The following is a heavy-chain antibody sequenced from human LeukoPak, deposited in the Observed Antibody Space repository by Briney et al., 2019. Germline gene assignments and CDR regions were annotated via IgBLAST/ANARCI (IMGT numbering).Heavy chain of an antibody. V-gene: IGHV3-23*01. J-gene: IGHJ3*02. CDR2: ISGNGGGT. Sequence: GGSLGLSCAASGFTFSTYAMIWVRQAPGKGLEWVSVISGNGGGTYFADSVKGRFTISRDNSKNTLYLQMNSLRAEDTAIYYCAKGGSVTAPDDAFGIWGQGTMVTVSS. CDR1: GFTFSTYA. CDR3: AKGGSVTAPDDAFGI. D-gene: IGHD5/OR15-5a*01.